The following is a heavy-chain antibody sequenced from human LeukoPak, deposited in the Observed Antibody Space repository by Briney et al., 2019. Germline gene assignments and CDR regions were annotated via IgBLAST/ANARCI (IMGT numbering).Heavy chain of an antibody. D-gene: IGHD1-26*01. CDR1: GGSISSYY. CDR2: IYYSGST. CDR3: ARVGKGGLLRLDV. V-gene: IGHV4-59*12. Sequence: PSETLSLTCTVSGGSISSYYWSWIRQPPGKGLEWIGYIYYSGSTNYNPSLKSRVTISVDTSKNQFSLKLSSVTAADTAVYYCARVGKGGLLRLDVWGQGTTVTVSS. J-gene: IGHJ6*02.